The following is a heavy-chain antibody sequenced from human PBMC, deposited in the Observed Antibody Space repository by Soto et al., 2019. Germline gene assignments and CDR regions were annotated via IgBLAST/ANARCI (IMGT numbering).Heavy chain of an antibody. CDR3: VMVDNYVTPTPQDV. J-gene: IGHJ6*02. CDR2: ISPYTGNT. CDR1: GYIFVNYG. V-gene: IGHV1-18*01. Sequence: QVQLVQSGDEVKKPGASVKVSCKASGYIFVNYGIAWVRQAPGQGLEWMGWISPYTGNTHSATKVQGRLTMTTDTSTSTAYMDLGSLTSDDTAVYYCVMVDNYVTPTPQDVWGQGSTVTVSS. D-gene: IGHD3-16*01.